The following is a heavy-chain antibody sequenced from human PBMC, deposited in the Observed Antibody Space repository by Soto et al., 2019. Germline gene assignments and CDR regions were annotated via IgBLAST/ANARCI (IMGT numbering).Heavy chain of an antibody. D-gene: IGHD3-3*01. CDR1: GYTFTSYY. CDR2: INPSGGST. V-gene: IGHV1-46*03. J-gene: IGHJ5*02. Sequence: VASVKVSCKASGYTFTSYYMHWVRQAPGQGLEWMGIINPSGGSTSYAQKFQGRVTMTRDTSTSTVYMELSSLRSEDTAVYYCARAYYDFWSGYGFNWFDPWGQGTLVTVSS. CDR3: ARAYYDFWSGYGFNWFDP.